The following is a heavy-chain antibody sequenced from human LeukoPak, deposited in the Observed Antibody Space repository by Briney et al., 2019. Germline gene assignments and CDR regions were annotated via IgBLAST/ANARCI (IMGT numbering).Heavy chain of an antibody. D-gene: IGHD3-22*01. CDR1: GASISSYY. Sequence: SETLSLTCTVSGASISSYYWSWIRQPAGKGLEWIGRIHTTGSTNYNPSLKSRVTMSVDMSKNQFSLKLSSVTAADTAVYYCAREVSADYYDSSGYYRRWFDPWGQGTLVTVTS. V-gene: IGHV4-4*07. CDR2: IHTTGST. J-gene: IGHJ5*02. CDR3: AREVSADYYDSSGYYRRWFDP.